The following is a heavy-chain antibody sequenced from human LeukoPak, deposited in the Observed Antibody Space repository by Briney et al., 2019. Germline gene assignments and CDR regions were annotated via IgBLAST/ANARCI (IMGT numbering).Heavy chain of an antibody. J-gene: IGHJ4*02. D-gene: IGHD3-16*01. Sequence: SETLSLTCTVSGDSSRSSDSYRGWIRQPPGKGLEWIGSLYYSGSSYYNPSLKSRVTISADTSKNQFSLKLTSVTAADTEVYYCVLMAGYWGQGTLVTVSS. V-gene: IGHV4-39*01. CDR3: VLMAGY. CDR1: GDSSRSSDSY. CDR2: LYYSGSS.